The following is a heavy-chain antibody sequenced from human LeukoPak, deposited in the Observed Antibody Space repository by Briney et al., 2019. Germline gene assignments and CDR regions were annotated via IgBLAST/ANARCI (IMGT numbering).Heavy chain of an antibody. CDR3: ARDLRYRGIAARTGMDV. V-gene: IGHV1-18*01. CDR2: ISAYNGNT. D-gene: IGHD6-6*01. CDR1: GYTFTSYG. Sequence: ASVKVSCKASGYTFTSYGISWVRQAPGQGLEWMRWISAYNGNTNYAQKLQGRVTMTTDTSTSTAYMELRSLRSDDTAVYYCARDLRYRGIAARTGMDVWGQGTTVTVSS. J-gene: IGHJ6*02.